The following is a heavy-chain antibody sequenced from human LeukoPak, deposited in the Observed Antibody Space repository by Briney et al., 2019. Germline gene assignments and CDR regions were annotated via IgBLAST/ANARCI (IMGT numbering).Heavy chain of an antibody. J-gene: IGHJ5*02. CDR3: ARGIGSMGDPDDLMWFGP. V-gene: IGHV3-23*01. CDR1: GFTLSSYE. D-gene: IGHD2/OR15-2a*01. CDR2: IDYSGGST. Sequence: GGSLRLSCTASGFTLSSYEMSWIRQAPGKGLEWVSSIDYSGGSTHYADSVMGRFTISGDNSKNTLYLQLNSLSADDTAVYYCARGIGSMGDPDDLMWFGPWGQGTLATVSS.